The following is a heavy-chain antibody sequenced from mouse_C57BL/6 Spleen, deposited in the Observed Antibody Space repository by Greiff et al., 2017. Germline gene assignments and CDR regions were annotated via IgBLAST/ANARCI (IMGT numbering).Heavy chain of an antibody. J-gene: IGHJ3*01. CDR2: IDPEDGET. CDR3: ARRLAY. V-gene: IGHV14-2*01. CDR1: GFNITDYY. Sequence: EVQLVESGAELVKPGASVKLSCTASGFNITDYYMHWVKQRTEQGLEWIGRIDPEDGETTYAPQFQGKATITADTSSNTAYLQLSSLTSEDTAVYYCARRLAYWGQGTLVTVSA.